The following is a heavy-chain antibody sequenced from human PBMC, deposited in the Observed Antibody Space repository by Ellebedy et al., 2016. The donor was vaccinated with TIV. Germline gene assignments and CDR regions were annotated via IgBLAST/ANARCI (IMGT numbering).Heavy chain of an antibody. J-gene: IGHJ4*02. V-gene: IGHV4-38-2*02. Sequence: SETLSLTCTVSGYSISSGYYWGWIRQPPGKGLEWIGSIYHSGSTYYNPSLKSRVTISVDTSKNQFSLKLSSVTAADTAVYYCARDPNSSGDWGQGTLVTVSS. CDR1: GYSISSGYY. CDR3: ARDPNSSGD. D-gene: IGHD3-22*01. CDR2: IYHSGST.